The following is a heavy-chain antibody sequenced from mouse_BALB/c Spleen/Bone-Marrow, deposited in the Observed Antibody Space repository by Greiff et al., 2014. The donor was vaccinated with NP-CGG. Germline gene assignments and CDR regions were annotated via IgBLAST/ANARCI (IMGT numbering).Heavy chain of an antibody. CDR1: GFNIKDTY. V-gene: IGHV14-3*02. J-gene: IGHJ4*01. Sequence: VQLKESGAELVKPGASAKLSCTASGFNIKDTYVHWVKQRPEQGLEWIGRIDPANGYTKYDPKFQGKATITADTSSNTAYLQLSSLTSEDTVVYYCARGTTVVSYYAMDYWGQGTSVTVSS. CDR2: IDPANGYT. CDR3: ARGTTVVSYYAMDY. D-gene: IGHD1-1*01.